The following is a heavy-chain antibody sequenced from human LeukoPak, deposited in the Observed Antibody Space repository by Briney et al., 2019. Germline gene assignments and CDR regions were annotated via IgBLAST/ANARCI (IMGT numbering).Heavy chain of an antibody. Sequence: SVKVSCKASGGTFSSYAISWVRQAPGQGLEWMGRIIPILGIANYAQKLQGRVTMTTDTSTSTAYMELRSLRSDDTAVYYCARDPFGGSSNYFDYWGQGTLVTVSS. V-gene: IGHV1-69*04. J-gene: IGHJ4*02. CDR3: ARDPFGGSSNYFDY. CDR2: IIPILGIA. D-gene: IGHD2-15*01. CDR1: GGTFSSYA.